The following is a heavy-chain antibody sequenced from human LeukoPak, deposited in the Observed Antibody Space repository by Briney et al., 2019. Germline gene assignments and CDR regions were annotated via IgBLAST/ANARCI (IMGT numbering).Heavy chain of an antibody. V-gene: IGHV3-21*04. J-gene: IGHJ6*02. Sequence: PGGSLRLSCAASGFTFSSYAMSWVRQAPGKRLEWVSFISGAADDIYYADSVKGRFTISRDNAKNSGYLQMNGLRADDTAIYYCTRGHYGLDVWGQGTTVTVSS. CDR1: GFTFSSYA. CDR3: TRGHYGLDV. CDR2: ISGAADDI.